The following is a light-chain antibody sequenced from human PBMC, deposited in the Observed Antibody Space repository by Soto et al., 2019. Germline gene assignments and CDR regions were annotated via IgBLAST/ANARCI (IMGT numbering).Light chain of an antibody. CDR3: SSYAGSNKLV. Sequence: QSVLTQPPSASGTPGQRVTISCSGSSSNIGSNYVYWYQQLPGTAPKLLIYSNNQRPSGVPDRFSGSKSGDTASLTVSGLQPEDEADYYCSSYAGSNKLVFGGGTKLTVL. J-gene: IGLJ3*02. CDR2: SNN. CDR1: SSNIGSNY. V-gene: IGLV1-47*02.